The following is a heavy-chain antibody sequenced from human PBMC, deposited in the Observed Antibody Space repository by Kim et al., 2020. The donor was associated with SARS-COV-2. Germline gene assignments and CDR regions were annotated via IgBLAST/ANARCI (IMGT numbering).Heavy chain of an antibody. V-gene: IGHV4-39*01. D-gene: IGHD2-15*01. CDR1: GGSMTSRDHF. CDR3: ARSPCSGGGCNYWYFDL. J-gene: IGHJ2*01. Sequence: SETLSLTCTVSGGSMTSRDHFWGWIRQTPGKEKEWIGNIYHSGTTVYNPSLKSRVTISVDTSKNQFSLRLASVTAADTAVYSCARSPCSGGGCNYWYFDLWGRGTLVTVSS. CDR2: IYHSGTT.